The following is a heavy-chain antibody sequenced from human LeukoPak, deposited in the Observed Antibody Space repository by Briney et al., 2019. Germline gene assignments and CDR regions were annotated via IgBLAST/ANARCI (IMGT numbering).Heavy chain of an antibody. D-gene: IGHD3-9*01. CDR1: GFTFSIYA. CDR3: AKDREGVRYFD. J-gene: IGHJ4*02. CDR2: ISDSGGST. Sequence: GGSLRLSCAASGFTFSIYAMSWVRQAPGKGLEGVSAISDSGGSTYYADSVKGRFTISRDNSKNTVYLQMNSLRAEDTAVYYCAKDREGVRYFDWGQGTLVTVSS. V-gene: IGHV3-23*01.